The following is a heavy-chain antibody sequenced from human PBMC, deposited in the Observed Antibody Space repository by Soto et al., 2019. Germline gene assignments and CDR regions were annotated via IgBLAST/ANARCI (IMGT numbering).Heavy chain of an antibody. D-gene: IGHD3-10*01. Sequence: GGSLRLSCAASGFTFSTYVMSWVRQAPGKGPEWVSTIGGGGSSTYYADSVKGRFTISRDNSKNTLYLQMNSLRPEDTAVYYCATEVALGLYYLDYSGQGTLDTVS. CDR1: GFTFSTYV. J-gene: IGHJ4*02. V-gene: IGHV3-23*01. CDR3: ATEVALGLYYLDY. CDR2: IGGGGSST.